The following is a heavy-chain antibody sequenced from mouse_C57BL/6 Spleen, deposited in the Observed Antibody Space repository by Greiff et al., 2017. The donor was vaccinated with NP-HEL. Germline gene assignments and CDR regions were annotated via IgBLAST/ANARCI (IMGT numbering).Heavy chain of an antibody. CDR2: IDPSDSYT. D-gene: IGHD3-2*02. CDR1: GYTFTSYW. CDR3: ARRAAQAPYFDY. V-gene: IGHV1-69*01. J-gene: IGHJ2*01. Sequence: QVQLQQPGAELVMPGASVKLSCKASGYTFTSYWMHWVKQRPGQGLEWIGEIDPSDSYTNYNQKFKGKSTLTVDKSSSTAYMQLSSLTSEDSAVYYCARRAAQAPYFDYWGQGTTLTVSS.